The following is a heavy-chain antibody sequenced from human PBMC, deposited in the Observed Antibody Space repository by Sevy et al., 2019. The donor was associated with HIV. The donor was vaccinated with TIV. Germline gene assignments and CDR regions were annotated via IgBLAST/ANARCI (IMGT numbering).Heavy chain of an antibody. CDR3: ARRRNQLYYYYYGMDV. CDR2: INPNSGGT. J-gene: IGHJ6*02. V-gene: IGHV1-2*06. Sequence: ASVKVSCKASGYTFTGYYMHWVRQAPGQGLEWMGRINPNSGGTNYAQKFQDRVTMTRDTSISTAYMELSRLRSDDTAVYYCARRRNQLYYYYYGMDVWGQGTTVTVSS. CDR1: GYTFTGYY. D-gene: IGHD2-2*01.